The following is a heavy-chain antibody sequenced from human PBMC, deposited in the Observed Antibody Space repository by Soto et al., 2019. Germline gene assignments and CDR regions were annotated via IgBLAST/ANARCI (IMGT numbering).Heavy chain of an antibody. V-gene: IGHV3-15*07. J-gene: IGHJ6*02. Sequence: GGSLRLSCAASGFTFSNAWMNWVRQAPGKGLEWVGRIKSKTDGGTTDYAAPVKGRFTISRDDSKNTLYLQMNSLKTEDTAVYYCTTDSGVRPTVFGFYYYYYGMDVWGQGTTVTVSS. CDR1: GFTFSNAW. CDR3: TTDSGVRPTVFGFYYYYYGMDV. D-gene: IGHD4-4*01. CDR2: IKSKTDGGTT.